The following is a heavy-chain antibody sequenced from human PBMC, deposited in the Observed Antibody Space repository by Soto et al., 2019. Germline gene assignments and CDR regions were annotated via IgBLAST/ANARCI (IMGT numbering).Heavy chain of an antibody. J-gene: IGHJ3*02. CDR1: GGSISSGGYY. V-gene: IGHV4-31*03. Sequence: SETLSLTCTVSGGSISSGGYYWSWNRQHPGKGLEWIGYIYYSGSTYYNPSLKSRVTISVDTSKNQFSLKLSSVTAAGTAVYYCAREKLGSGNEDAFDIWGQGTMVTVSS. CDR3: AREKLGSGNEDAFDI. CDR2: IYYSGST. D-gene: IGHD3-10*01.